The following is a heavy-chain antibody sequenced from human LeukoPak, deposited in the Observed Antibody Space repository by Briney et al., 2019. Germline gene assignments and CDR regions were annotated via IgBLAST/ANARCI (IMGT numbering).Heavy chain of an antibody. CDR1: GFTFSSYA. J-gene: IGHJ4*02. D-gene: IGHD3-10*01. Sequence: TGGSLRLSCAASGFTFSSYAMSWVRQAPGKGLEWVSAISGSGGSTYYADSVKGRFTISRDNSKNTLYLQMNSLRAEDTAVYYCANPLGFTTMVRGVSDTLDYWGQGTLVTVSS. V-gene: IGHV3-23*01. CDR2: ISGSGGST. CDR3: ANPLGFTTMVRGVSDTLDY.